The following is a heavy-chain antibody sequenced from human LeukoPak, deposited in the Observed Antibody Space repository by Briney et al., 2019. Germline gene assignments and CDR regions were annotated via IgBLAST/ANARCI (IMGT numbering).Heavy chain of an antibody. Sequence: PGRSLRLSCAASGFTFSSHAMHWVRQAPGKGLEWVAVISYDGSNKYYADSVKGRFTISRDNSKNTLYLQMNSLRAEDTAVYYCARDRYYYGSGSYFDYWGQGTLVTVSS. D-gene: IGHD3-10*01. CDR1: GFTFSSHA. V-gene: IGHV3-30*04. J-gene: IGHJ4*02. CDR2: ISYDGSNK. CDR3: ARDRYYYGSGSYFDY.